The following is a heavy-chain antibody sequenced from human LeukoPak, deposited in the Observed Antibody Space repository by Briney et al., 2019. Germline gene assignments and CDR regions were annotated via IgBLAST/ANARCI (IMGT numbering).Heavy chain of an antibody. CDR2: IYATGST. CDR3: ARQGYTAGYYFLDF. J-gene: IGHJ4*02. D-gene: IGHD1-26*01. CDR1: GAFIRSYW. V-gene: IGHV4-4*07. Sequence: SETLSLTCNVSGAFIRSYWWGWVRQPAGKGLEWIGRIYATGSTKFNPSLKSRLTLSMDTSTNQLTLRLTSVTAADTAVYFCARQGYTAGYYFLDFWSQGTLVTVSS.